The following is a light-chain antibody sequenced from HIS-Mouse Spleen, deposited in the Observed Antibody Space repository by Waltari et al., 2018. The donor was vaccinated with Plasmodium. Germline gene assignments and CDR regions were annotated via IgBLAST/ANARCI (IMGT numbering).Light chain of an antibody. Sequence: EIVMTQSLATLSVSPGESATLSCRASQSVSSNLAWYQQKPGQAPRLLIYGASTRATGIPARFSGSGSGTEFTLTISSLQSEDFAVYYCQQYNNWSFTFGPGTKVDIK. CDR1: QSVSSN. CDR2: GAS. J-gene: IGKJ3*01. CDR3: QQYNNWSFT. V-gene: IGKV3-15*01.